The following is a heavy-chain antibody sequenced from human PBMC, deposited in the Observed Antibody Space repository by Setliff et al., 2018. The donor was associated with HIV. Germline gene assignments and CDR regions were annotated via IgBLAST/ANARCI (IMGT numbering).Heavy chain of an antibody. CDR1: GASSSSHY. Sequence: SETLSLTCTVSGASSSSHYWSWIRQPPGKAPEWIGYVYNSGGTNYNPSLKSRVTISVDTSKTQFSLKLSSVTAADTAVYYCARGSGYDSYYYYYMDVWGKGTTVTVSS. D-gene: IGHD5-12*01. J-gene: IGHJ6*03. CDR2: VYNSGGT. CDR3: ARGSGYDSYYYYYMDV. V-gene: IGHV4-59*11.